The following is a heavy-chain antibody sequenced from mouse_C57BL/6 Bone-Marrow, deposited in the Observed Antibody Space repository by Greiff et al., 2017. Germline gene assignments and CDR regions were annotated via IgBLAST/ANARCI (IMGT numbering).Heavy chain of an antibody. CDR3: ARNYYGRSYYFDY. CDR1: GYTFTSYW. CDR2: IHPNSGST. D-gene: IGHD1-1*01. Sequence: VQLQQPGAELVKPGASVKLSCKASGYTFTSYWMHWVKQRPGQGLEWIGMIHPNSGSTNYNEKFKSKATLTVDKSSSTAYMQLSSLTSKDSAVYYCARNYYGRSYYFDYWGQGTTLTVSA. V-gene: IGHV1-64*01. J-gene: IGHJ2*01.